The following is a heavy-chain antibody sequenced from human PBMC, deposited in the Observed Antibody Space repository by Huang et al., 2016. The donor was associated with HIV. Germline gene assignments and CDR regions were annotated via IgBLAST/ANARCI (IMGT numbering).Heavy chain of an antibody. J-gene: IGHJ4*02. CDR2: IYSSGNT. CDR3: ARDAGGYNSGWYSDYFDY. CDR1: GDSISEYY. D-gene: IGHD6-19*01. Sequence: QVQLQESGPGLVKPSETLSLTCTVSGDSISEYYWSWIRQPAGKGLEWIGRIYSSGNTNYSPSLKSRGTMSVDTSKNQFSLKVSSVTAADTAVYFCARDAGGYNSGWYSDYFDYWGQGTLVTVSS. V-gene: IGHV4-4*07.